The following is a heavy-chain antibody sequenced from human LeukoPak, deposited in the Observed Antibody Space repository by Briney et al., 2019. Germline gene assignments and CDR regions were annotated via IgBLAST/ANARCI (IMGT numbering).Heavy chain of an antibody. V-gene: IGHV4-4*07. Sequence: SETLSLTCTVSGGSISSYYWSWIRQPAGKGLEWIGRIYTSGSTNYNPSLKSRVTMSVDTSKNQFSLKLSSVTAADTAVYYCARVATVTTVDRINYYYYYMDVWGKGTTVTVSS. CDR2: IYTSGST. CDR1: GGSISSYY. CDR3: ARVATVTTVDRINYYYYYMDV. J-gene: IGHJ6*03. D-gene: IGHD4-11*01.